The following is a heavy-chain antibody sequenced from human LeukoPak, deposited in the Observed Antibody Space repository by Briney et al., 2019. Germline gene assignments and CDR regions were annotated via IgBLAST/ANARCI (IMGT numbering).Heavy chain of an antibody. Sequence: GGSLRLSCAASGFTVSSHYMSWVRQAPGKGLEWVSVIYSGGTIFYAESVKGRFTISRDTSKNTLYFQMNSLRVEDTAVYYCARLNLFPMGRGVNIDAFDTWGQGTMVTVSS. D-gene: IGHD3-10*01. CDR2: IYSGGTI. CDR1: GFTVSSHY. V-gene: IGHV3-53*01. J-gene: IGHJ3*02. CDR3: ARLNLFPMGRGVNIDAFDT.